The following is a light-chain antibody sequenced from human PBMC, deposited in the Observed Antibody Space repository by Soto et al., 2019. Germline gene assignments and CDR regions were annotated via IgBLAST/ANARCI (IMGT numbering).Light chain of an antibody. CDR2: DDN. CDR1: SSNIKTQY. Sequence: QSVLTQPPSVSVAPGQKVTISCSGNSSNIKTQYVSWYQQLPGTAPKLLIYDDNKRPSGIPDRFSGSKSGTSATLGISGLQTGDEADYYCGTWDSSLSDVVFGGGTQLTVL. V-gene: IGLV1-51*01. J-gene: IGLJ2*01. CDR3: GTWDSSLSDVV.